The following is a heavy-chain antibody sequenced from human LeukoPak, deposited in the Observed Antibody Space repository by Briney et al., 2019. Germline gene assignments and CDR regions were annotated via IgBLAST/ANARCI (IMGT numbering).Heavy chain of an antibody. CDR3: AREDYGDLYAFDI. CDR2: ISWNSGSI. J-gene: IGHJ3*02. D-gene: IGHD4-17*01. CDR1: GFTFDDYA. Sequence: GGSLRLSCAASGFTFDDYAMHWVRQAPGKGLEWVSGISWNSGSIGYADSVKGRFTISRDNAKNSLYLQMNSLRAEDTAVYYCAREDYGDLYAFDIWGQGTMVTVSS. V-gene: IGHV3-9*01.